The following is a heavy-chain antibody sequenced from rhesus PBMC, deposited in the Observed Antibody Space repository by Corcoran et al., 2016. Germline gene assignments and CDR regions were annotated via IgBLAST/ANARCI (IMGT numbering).Heavy chain of an antibody. V-gene: IGHV4-169*02. J-gene: IGHJ4*01. Sequence: QLQLQESGPGMVKHSETLSVTCAVAGGTISSSDWSWIRQAPGKGVEWIVYIYGSGSSTNYNPSLTSRVTLSVSTSTNQFSLQLSSVTTADTAAYYCAREGCRDSGYAHFDYWGQGVLVTVSS. D-gene: IGHD5-24*01. CDR1: GGTISSSD. CDR3: AREGCRDSGYAHFDY. CDR2: IYGSGSST.